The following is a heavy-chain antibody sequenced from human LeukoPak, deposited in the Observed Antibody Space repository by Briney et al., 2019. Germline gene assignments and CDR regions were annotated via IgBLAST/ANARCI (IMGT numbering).Heavy chain of an antibody. V-gene: IGHV1-8*01. CDR2: MNPNSGNT. CDR1: GYTFTSYD. CDR3: ARPKGGYDFWSGYYTYYFDY. Sequence: AASVKVSCKASGYTFTSYDINWVRQATGQGLEWMGWMNPNSGNTGYAQKFQGRVTMTRNTSISTAYMELSSLRSEDMAVYYCARPKGGYDFWSGYYTYYFDYWGQGTLVTVSS. J-gene: IGHJ4*02. D-gene: IGHD3-3*01.